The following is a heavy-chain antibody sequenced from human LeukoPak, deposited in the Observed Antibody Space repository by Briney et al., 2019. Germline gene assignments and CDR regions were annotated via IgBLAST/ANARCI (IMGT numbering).Heavy chain of an antibody. J-gene: IGHJ4*02. V-gene: IGHV3-21*01. Sequence: GGSLRLSCAASGFTFTTYAMNWVRQAPGKGLEWVSSITSPVGRMYYADSLKGRITISRDNARSTLYLQMNSLRAEDTAVYYCATDGRSSGWYGFDYWGQGILVTVSS. D-gene: IGHD6-19*01. CDR2: ITSPVGRM. CDR3: ATDGRSSGWYGFDY. CDR1: GFTFTTYA.